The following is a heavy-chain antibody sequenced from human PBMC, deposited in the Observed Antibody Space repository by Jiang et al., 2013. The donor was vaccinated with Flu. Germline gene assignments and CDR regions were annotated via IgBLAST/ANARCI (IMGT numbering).Heavy chain of an antibody. J-gene: IGHJ6*02. CDR3: ARGWRGMVPSYGMDV. CDR1: GGSISNYY. CDR2: IYYSGST. V-gene: IGHV4-59*01. D-gene: IGHD3-10*01. Sequence: GSGLVKPSETLSLTCTVSGGSISNYYWSWIRQPPGNGLEWIGYIYYSGSTNYNPSLKSRVTISVDTSKNQFSLKLNSVTAADTAVYYCARGWRGMVPSYGMDVWGQGTTVTVSS.